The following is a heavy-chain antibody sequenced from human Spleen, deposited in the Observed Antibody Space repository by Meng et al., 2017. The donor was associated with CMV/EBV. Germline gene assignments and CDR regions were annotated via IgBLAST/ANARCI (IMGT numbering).Heavy chain of an antibody. CDR3: ARPIESTVIPAAMGY. D-gene: IGHD2-2*01. CDR1: GFNVRTDA. J-gene: IGHJ4*02. V-gene: IGHV3-30*04. CDR2: MSVDGNDK. Sequence: SGFNVRTDAMHWVRQAPGKGLEWLAGMSVDGNDKYYAGSVKGRLTISRDNSKNTLYLQMNSLRVEDTAVYYCARPIESTVIPAAMGYWGQGTLVTVSS.